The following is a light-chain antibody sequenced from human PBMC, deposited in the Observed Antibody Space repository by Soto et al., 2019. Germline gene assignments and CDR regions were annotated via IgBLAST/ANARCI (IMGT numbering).Light chain of an antibody. J-gene: IGKJ4*01. Sequence: ENVLTQSPGTLSLSPGERATLSCRASQSVSSNYLAWYQQKPGQAPRLFIYGASSRATGIPDRFSGSGSGTAFTLTISRLEPEDFAVHYCQQYGSSPLTFGGGTKVEIK. V-gene: IGKV3-20*01. CDR2: GAS. CDR3: QQYGSSPLT. CDR1: QSVSSNY.